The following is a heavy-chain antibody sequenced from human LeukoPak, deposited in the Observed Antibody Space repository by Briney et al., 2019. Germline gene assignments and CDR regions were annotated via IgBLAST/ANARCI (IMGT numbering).Heavy chain of an antibody. CDR3: AREVGYYDSSGRDAFDI. V-gene: IGHV1-2*02. CDR2: INPNSGGT. D-gene: IGHD3-22*01. J-gene: IGHJ3*02. Sequence: ASVKVSCKASGYTFTGYYMHWVRQAPGQGLEWMGWINPNSGGTNYAQKFQGRVTMTRDTSISTAYMELSRLRSDDTAVYYCAREVGYYDSSGRDAFDIWGQGTMVTVSS. CDR1: GYTFTGYY.